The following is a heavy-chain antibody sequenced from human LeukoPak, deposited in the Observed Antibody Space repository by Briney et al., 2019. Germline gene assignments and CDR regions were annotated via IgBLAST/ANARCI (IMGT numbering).Heavy chain of an antibody. Sequence: PGGSLRLSCAASGFIFSNFAMHWVRQAPGKGLEWVAVISYDGSNEYYADSVKGRFTISRDNSKNTLYLQMNSLRVEDTAVYYCARDPEGDYDSSAYYDSGYFDYWGQGALVTVSP. J-gene: IGHJ4*02. D-gene: IGHD3-22*01. CDR2: ISYDGSNE. V-gene: IGHV3-30*04. CDR3: ARDPEGDYDSSAYYDSGYFDY. CDR1: GFIFSNFA.